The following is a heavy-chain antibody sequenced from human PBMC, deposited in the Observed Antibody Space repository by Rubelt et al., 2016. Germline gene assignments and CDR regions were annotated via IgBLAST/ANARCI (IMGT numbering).Heavy chain of an antibody. Sequence: NPSGGSTSYAQKFQGRVTMTRDTSTSTVYMELRSLRSEDTAVYYCARATYDYSNYVYYYYGMDVWGQGTTVTVSS. D-gene: IGHD4-11*01. J-gene: IGHJ6*02. CDR2: NPSGGST. V-gene: IGHV1-46*01. CDR3: ARATYDYSNYVYYYYGMDV.